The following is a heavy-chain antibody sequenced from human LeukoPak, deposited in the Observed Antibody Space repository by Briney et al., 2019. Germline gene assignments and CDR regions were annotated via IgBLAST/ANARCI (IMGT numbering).Heavy chain of an antibody. CDR1: GFTVSSNY. CDR3: AKGPPTTVTPFDY. CDR2: IYSGGST. J-gene: IGHJ4*02. V-gene: IGHV3-53*01. D-gene: IGHD4-17*01. Sequence: PGGSLRLSCAASGFTVSSNYMSWVRQAPGKGLEWVSVIYSGGSTYYADSVKGRFTISRDNSKNTLYLQMNSLRAEDTAVYYCAKGPPTTVTPFDYWGQGTLVTVSS.